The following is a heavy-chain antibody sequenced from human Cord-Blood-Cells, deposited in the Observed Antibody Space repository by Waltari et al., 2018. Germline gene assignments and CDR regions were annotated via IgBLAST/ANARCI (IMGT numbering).Heavy chain of an antibody. D-gene: IGHD7-27*01. J-gene: IGHJ2*01. CDR1: GGSISSHY. CDR3: ARFPSTGDRAFDL. CDR2: IYYSGST. Sequence: QVQLQESGPGLVKPSETLSLTCTVSGGSISSHYWSWIRQPPGKGLEWIGYIYYSGSTNYTPSLKRRFTISVDTSKNQFSRKLSSVTAADTAVYYCARFPSTGDRAFDLWGRGTLVTVSS. V-gene: IGHV4-59*11.